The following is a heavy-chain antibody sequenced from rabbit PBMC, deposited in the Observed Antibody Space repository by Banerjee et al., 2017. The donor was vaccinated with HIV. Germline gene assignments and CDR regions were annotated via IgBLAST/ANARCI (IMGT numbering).Heavy chain of an antibody. V-gene: IGHV1S7*01. J-gene: IGHJ6*01. CDR3: TREGDL. Sequence: QLKESGGGLVQPGGSLKLSCKASGFDFSGSYWMSWVRQAPGKGLEWIGCIATGDGSTDYASWAKGRFTISSHNAQNTLYLQLNSLTAADTATYFCTREGDLWGPGTLVTVS. CDR2: IATGDGST. CDR1: GFDFSGSYW.